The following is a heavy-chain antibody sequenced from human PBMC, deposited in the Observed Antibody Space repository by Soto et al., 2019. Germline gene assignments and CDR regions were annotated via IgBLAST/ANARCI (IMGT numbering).Heavy chain of an antibody. Sequence: GGSLRLSGTASGFAVAHDAMHWVRQPPGKGLEWVSTIDGPTTNTHYPDSVEGRFIISRDNSRNTVYLYMTNLRAEDSAMYYCVTWLSAHFDFWVRGTVVTVSS. V-gene: IGHV3-23*05. CDR1: GFAVAHDA. CDR2: IDGPTTNT. J-gene: IGHJ4*01. CDR3: VTWLSAHFDF. D-gene: IGHD6-19*01.